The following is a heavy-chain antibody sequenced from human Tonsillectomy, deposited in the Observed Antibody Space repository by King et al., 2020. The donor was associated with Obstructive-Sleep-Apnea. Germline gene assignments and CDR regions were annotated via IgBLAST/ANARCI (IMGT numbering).Heavy chain of an antibody. Sequence: VQLQQWGAGLLKPSETLSLTCAVYGGSFSDYYWSWIRQPPGKGLEWIGEINHSGSTNYNPSLKSRVTISVDMSKSQFSLKLTSVTAADTAVYYCARGSGAADVNWFDPWGQGARVTVSS. V-gene: IGHV4-34*01. J-gene: IGHJ5*02. D-gene: IGHD6-13*01. CDR1: GGSFSDYY. CDR3: ARGSGAADVNWFDP. CDR2: INHSGST.